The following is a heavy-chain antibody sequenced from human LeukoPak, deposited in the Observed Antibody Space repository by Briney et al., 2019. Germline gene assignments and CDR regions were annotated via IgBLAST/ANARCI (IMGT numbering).Heavy chain of an antibody. CDR3: ARSSWGYSNYGYFDY. Sequence: SETLSLTCTVSGGSISSGSYYWSWIRQPAGKGLEWIVRSYSSGSTNYNPSLKSRVNISVDTHKNQFSLKLSSVTDADTAVYYCARSSWGYSNYGYFDYWGQGTLVTVSS. CDR2: SYSSGST. V-gene: IGHV4-61*02. J-gene: IGHJ4*02. D-gene: IGHD4-11*01. CDR1: GGSISSGSYY.